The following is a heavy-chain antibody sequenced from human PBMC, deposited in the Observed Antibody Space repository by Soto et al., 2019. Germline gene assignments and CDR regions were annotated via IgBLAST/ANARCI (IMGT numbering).Heavy chain of an antibody. CDR3: ARGMIVPLGWFDP. CDR1: GFAFSSHP. V-gene: IGHV3-30*03. CDR2: ISYDGSNK. J-gene: IGHJ5*02. Sequence: GGSLRLSCAASGFAFSSHPMSWVRQAPERGLEWVAVISYDGSNKYYADSVKGRFTISRDNSKNTLYLQMNSLRAEDTAVYYCARGMIVPLGWFDPWGQGTLVTV. D-gene: IGHD6-6*01.